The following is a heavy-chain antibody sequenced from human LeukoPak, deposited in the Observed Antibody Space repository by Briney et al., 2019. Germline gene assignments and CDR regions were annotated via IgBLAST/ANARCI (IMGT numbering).Heavy chain of an antibody. CDR3: ARDLPPYGGLDY. J-gene: IGHJ4*02. CDR2: INPNSGGT. D-gene: IGHD4-23*01. V-gene: IGHV1-2*06. Sequence: ASVKVSCKASGYTFTGYYMHWVRQAPGQGLEWMGRINPNSGGTNYAQKFQGRVTMTRDTSISTAYMELSSLRSEGTAVYYCARDLPPYGGLDYWGQGTLVTVSS. CDR1: GYTFTGYY.